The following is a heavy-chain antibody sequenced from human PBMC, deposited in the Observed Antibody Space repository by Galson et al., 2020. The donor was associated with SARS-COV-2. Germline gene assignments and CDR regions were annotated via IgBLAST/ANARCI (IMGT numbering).Heavy chain of an antibody. V-gene: IGHV3-21*01. J-gene: IGHJ5*02. CDR3: ARGVVTRTDWFDP. Sequence: GESLKISCEAHGFTFSSYSMNWVRQAPGKGLEWVSSISSSSSYIYYADPVKGRFTISRDNAKNSLYLQMNSLRAEDTAVYYCARGVVTRTDWFDPWGQGTLVIVSS. D-gene: IGHD2-2*01. CDR1: GFTFSSYS. CDR2: ISSSSSYI.